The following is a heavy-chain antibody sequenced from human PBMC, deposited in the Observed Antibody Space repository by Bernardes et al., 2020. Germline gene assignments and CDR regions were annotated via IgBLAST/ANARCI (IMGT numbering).Heavy chain of an antibody. CDR3: ARGRTTVTTLCFDY. CDR2: IYYSGIT. CDR1: GGSISSFGYY. V-gene: IGHV4-31*03. Sequence: SESLSLTCTVSGGSISSFGYYWRWLLQHPGKGLEWIGYIYYSGITYYNPSLKSRVTISVDTSKNQFSLKLSSVTAADTAVYYCARGRTTVTTLCFDYWGQGTLVTVSS. D-gene: IGHD4-17*01. J-gene: IGHJ4*02.